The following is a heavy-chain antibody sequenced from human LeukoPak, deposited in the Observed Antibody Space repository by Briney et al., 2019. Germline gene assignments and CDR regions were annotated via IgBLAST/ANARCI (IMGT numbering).Heavy chain of an antibody. CDR1: GFTFSTYE. J-gene: IGHJ6*03. D-gene: IGHD2-21*02. Sequence: GGSLRLSCAASGFTFSTYEMNWFRQAPGKGREWVSYITDSGRTIYYADSVKGRFTISRDNAKNSLFLQMNSLRAEDTAVYYCARGEVVTASLPDYFYYYMDVWGKGTTVTISS. CDR2: ITDSGRTI. V-gene: IGHV3-48*03. CDR3: ARGEVVTASLPDYFYYYMDV.